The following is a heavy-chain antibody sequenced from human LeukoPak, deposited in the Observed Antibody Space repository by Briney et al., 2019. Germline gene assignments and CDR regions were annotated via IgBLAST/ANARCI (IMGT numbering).Heavy chain of an antibody. D-gene: IGHD6-6*01. Sequence: SETLSLTCTVSGGSIGTYSWNWIRQPPGKGLEWMGDIYYSGTTNYNPSLKSRVTISVDTSKNQFSLKLSSVTAADTAVYYCARGPHKVPYSSSSAGFDYWGQGTLVTVSS. CDR3: ARGPHKVPYSSSSAGFDY. V-gene: IGHV4-59*12. CDR2: IYYSGTT. CDR1: GGSIGTYS. J-gene: IGHJ4*02.